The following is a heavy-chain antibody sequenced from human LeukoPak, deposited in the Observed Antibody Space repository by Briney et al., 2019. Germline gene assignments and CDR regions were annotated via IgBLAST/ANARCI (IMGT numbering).Heavy chain of an antibody. CDR2: ISSSGSTI. V-gene: IGHV3-11*04. J-gene: IGHJ4*02. CDR3: ARVWYSGSYPVDY. Sequence: GGSLRLSCAASGFIFSDYYMSWIRQAPGKGLEWVSYISSSGSTIYYADSVKGRFTISRDNAKNSLYLQMNSLRAEDTAVYYCARVWYSGSYPVDYWGQGTLVTVSS. D-gene: IGHD1-26*01. CDR1: GFIFSDYY.